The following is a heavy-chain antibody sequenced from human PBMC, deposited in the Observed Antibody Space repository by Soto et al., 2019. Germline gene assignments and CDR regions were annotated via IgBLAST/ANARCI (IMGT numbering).Heavy chain of an antibody. CDR3: VKHSGWFNT. D-gene: IGHD3-10*01. CDR2: IDGSGGIT. CDR1: GFTFGTTD. V-gene: IGHV3-23*01. J-gene: IGHJ5*02. Sequence: QLLQSGGGLVQPGGSLTLSCAASGFTFGTTDMSWVRQAPGEGLEWVSTIDGSGGITYYADSVKGRFTISGDNSRNTVYLQMNSLRGDDTALYYCVKHSGWFNTWGQGALVTVSS.